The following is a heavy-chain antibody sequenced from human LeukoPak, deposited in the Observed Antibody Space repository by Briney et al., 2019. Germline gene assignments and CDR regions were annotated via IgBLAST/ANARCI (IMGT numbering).Heavy chain of an antibody. CDR1: GGSISSYY. J-gene: IGHJ4*02. D-gene: IGHD5-24*01. Sequence: PSETLSLTCTVSGGSISSYYWSWIRQPPGKGLEWIGYIYYSGSTDYNPSLKSRVTISVDTSKNQFSLKLSSVTAADTAVYYCARQVGYNHDYWGQGTLVTVSS. V-gene: IGHV4-59*08. CDR3: ARQVGYNHDY. CDR2: IYYSGST.